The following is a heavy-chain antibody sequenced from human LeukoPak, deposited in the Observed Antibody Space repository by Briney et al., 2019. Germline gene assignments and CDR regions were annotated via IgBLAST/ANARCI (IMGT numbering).Heavy chain of an antibody. CDR3: ARDAGSYHWSFDL. Sequence: GGSLRLSCAASGFTFNNYNMNWVRQAPGKGLEWVSYISRFSTIYYADSVKGRFTISRDDAKNSLYLQMNSLRAEDTAVYYCARDAGSYHWSFDLWGRGTLVTVSS. V-gene: IGHV3-48*01. CDR1: GFTFNNYN. CDR2: ISRFSTI. D-gene: IGHD1-26*01. J-gene: IGHJ2*01.